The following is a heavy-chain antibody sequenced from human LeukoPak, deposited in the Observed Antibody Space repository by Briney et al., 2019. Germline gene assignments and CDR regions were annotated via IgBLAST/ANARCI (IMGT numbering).Heavy chain of an antibody. CDR2: IYYSGST. V-gene: IGHV4-59*01. J-gene: IGHJ5*02. D-gene: IGHD2-15*01. Sequence: PSETLSLTCAVYGGSFSGYYWSWIRQPPGKGLEWIGYIYYSGSTNYNPSLKSRVTISVDTSKNQFSLKLSSVTAADTAVYYCARAVGGGGYCSGGSCYSEGYWFDPWGQGTLVTVSS. CDR1: GGSFSGYY. CDR3: ARAVGGGGYCSGGSCYSEGYWFDP.